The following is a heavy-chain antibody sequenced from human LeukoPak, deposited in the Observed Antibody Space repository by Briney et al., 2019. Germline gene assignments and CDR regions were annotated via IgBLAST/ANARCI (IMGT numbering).Heavy chain of an antibody. CDR1: GGSISSSSYY. D-gene: IGHD5-18*01. CDR3: ARHPYSYGPYYFDY. Sequence: PSETLSLTCTVSGGSISSSSYYWGWIREPPGKGLEWIGSIYYSGSTYYNPSLKSRVTISVDTSKNQFSLKLNSVTAADTAVYYCARHPYSYGPYYFDYWGQGTLVTVSS. V-gene: IGHV4-39*01. CDR2: IYYSGST. J-gene: IGHJ4*02.